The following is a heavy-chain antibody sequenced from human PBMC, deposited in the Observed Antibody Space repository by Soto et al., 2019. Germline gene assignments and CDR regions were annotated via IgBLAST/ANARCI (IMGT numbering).Heavy chain of an antibody. J-gene: IGHJ4*02. D-gene: IGHD3-16*02. V-gene: IGHV4-31*03. Sequence: SETLSLTCTVSGGSISSGGYYWSWVRQHPGKGLEWIGYIYYSGSTYYNPSLKSRVTISVDTSKNQFSLKLSSVTAADTAVYYCAREVITFGGVIVIVPYFDYWGQGTLVTVSS. CDR1: GGSISSGGYY. CDR3: AREVITFGGVIVIVPYFDY. CDR2: IYYSGST.